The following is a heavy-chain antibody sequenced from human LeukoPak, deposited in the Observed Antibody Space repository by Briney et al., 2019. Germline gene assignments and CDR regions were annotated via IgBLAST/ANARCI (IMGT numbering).Heavy chain of an antibody. J-gene: IGHJ6*03. CDR1: GFTFGDYP. V-gene: IGHV3-9*01. CDR2: INWNGGSI. CDR3: AKDGRFSGSPYFYYMDV. D-gene: IGHD1-26*01. Sequence: PGRSPRLSCVASGFTFGDYPMHWVRQVPGKGLEWVSGINWNGGSIGYADSVKGRFTISRDNAKNSLYLQMNSLRAEDTALYYCAKDGRFSGSPYFYYMDVWGKGTTITVS.